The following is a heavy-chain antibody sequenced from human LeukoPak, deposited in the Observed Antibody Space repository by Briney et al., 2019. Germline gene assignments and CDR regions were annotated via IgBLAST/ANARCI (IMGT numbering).Heavy chain of an antibody. V-gene: IGHV1-18*01. CDR2: ISVYDGKT. Sequence: ASVKLSCKASGYDFSSYGLSWVRHVPGQGLQWMGWISVYDGKTDYGPLQGRVTMTTDTFTGTAYMELRNLRSEDTAIYYCARHMTTVVTSLDYWGQGTMVTVSS. CDR3: ARHMTTVVTSLDY. D-gene: IGHD4-23*01. CDR1: GYDFSSYG. J-gene: IGHJ4*02.